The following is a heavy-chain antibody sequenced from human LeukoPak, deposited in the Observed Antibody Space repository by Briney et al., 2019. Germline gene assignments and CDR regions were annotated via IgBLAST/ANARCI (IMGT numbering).Heavy chain of an antibody. V-gene: IGHV4-34*01. Sequence: SETLSLTCAVYGGSFSGYYWSWIRQPPGKGLEWIGETSHSGSTNYNPSLASRVTISVDTSKKQFSLKLSSVTAAGTAVYYCARVRRIAAYYYYGMDVWGQGTTVTVSS. J-gene: IGHJ6*02. D-gene: IGHD6-6*01. CDR3: ARVRRIAAYYYYGMDV. CDR2: TSHSGST. CDR1: GGSFSGYY.